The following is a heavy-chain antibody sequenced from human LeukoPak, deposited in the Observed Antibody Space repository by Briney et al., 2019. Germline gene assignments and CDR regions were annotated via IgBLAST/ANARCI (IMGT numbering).Heavy chain of an antibody. Sequence: GGSLRLSCAASGFTFSSYSMNWVRQATGKGVEWVSYITNSSSNKYYADSVKGRFNISRDNAKNSLYLQMNNLNAEHTHVYYCARDEYYYDSRGLYYYYGMDVWGQGTTVTVSS. J-gene: IGHJ6*02. V-gene: IGHV3-48*01. CDR2: ITNSSSNK. D-gene: IGHD3-22*01. CDR1: GFTFSSYS. CDR3: ARDEYYYDSRGLYYYYGMDV.